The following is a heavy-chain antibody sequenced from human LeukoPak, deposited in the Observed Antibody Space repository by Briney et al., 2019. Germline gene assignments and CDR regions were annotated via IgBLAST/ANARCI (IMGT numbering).Heavy chain of an antibody. Sequence: SVKLSCKASGGTFSSYTISWVPQSPGPPLEWMGRIIPILGIAKYAQQFQGRVTITADKSTSTAYMELSSLRSEDTAVYYCASCHYDFWSGYYPWGQGTLVSVSS. V-gene: IGHV1-69*02. CDR3: ASCHYDFWSGYYP. CDR1: GGTFSSYT. D-gene: IGHD3-3*01. J-gene: IGHJ5*02. CDR2: IIPILGIA.